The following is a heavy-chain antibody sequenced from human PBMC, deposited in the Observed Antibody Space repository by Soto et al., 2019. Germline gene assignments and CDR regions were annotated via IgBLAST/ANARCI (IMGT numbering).Heavy chain of an antibody. D-gene: IGHD4-17*01. J-gene: IGHJ3*02. CDR2: IYYSGST. V-gene: IGHV4-59*01. CDR1: GGSISSYY. CDR3: ARVATGYAFDI. Sequence: PSETLSLTCTVSGGSISSYYWSWIRQPPGKGLEWIGYIYYSGSTNYNPSLKSRVTISVDTSKNQFSLKLSSVTAADTAVYYCARVATGYAFDIWGQGTRVTVSS.